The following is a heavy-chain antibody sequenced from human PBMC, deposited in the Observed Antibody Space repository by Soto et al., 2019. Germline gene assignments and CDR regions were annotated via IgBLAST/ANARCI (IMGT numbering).Heavy chain of an antibody. V-gene: IGHV1-69*09. Sequence: QVPLVQSGAEVKKPGSSVKVSCKASGGTFTSYAISWVRQAPGQGLEWMGRIIPILGIANYAQKFQGRVTITTDKSTSTAYMELSSLRSEDTAVYYRQAKQLAPTHYFDYWGQGTPVTVSS. CDR3: QAKQLAPTHYFDY. CDR2: IIPILGIA. D-gene: IGHD6-6*01. CDR1: GGTFTSYA. J-gene: IGHJ4*02.